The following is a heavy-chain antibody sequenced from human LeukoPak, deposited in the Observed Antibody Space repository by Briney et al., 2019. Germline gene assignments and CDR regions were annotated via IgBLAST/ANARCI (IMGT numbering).Heavy chain of an antibody. J-gene: IGHJ6*02. Sequence: LRLSCAASGFTFSDHYMDWVRQAPGKGLEWIGEINHSGSTNYNPSLKSRVTISVDTSKNQFSLKLSSVTAADTAVYYCARGGPDIVVVPAAYYYYYGMDVWGQGTTVTVSS. V-gene: IGHV4-34*01. CDR3: ARGGPDIVVVPAAYYYYYGMDV. D-gene: IGHD2-2*01. CDR1: GFTFSDHY. CDR2: INHSGST.